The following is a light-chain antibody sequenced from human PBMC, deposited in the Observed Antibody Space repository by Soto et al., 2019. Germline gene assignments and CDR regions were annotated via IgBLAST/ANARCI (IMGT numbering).Light chain of an antibody. CDR3: QHYNSWPPWK. V-gene: IGKV3-15*01. Sequence: EIVMTQSPATLSVSPLEIATLSCSSSQSVGFNLAWYQQRPGQAPRLLIHGASTRATGVPARFSGSGSGTEFTLTISSLQSEDFAVYYCQHYNSWPPWKFGQGTKVDIK. CDR1: QSVGFN. J-gene: IGKJ1*01. CDR2: GAS.